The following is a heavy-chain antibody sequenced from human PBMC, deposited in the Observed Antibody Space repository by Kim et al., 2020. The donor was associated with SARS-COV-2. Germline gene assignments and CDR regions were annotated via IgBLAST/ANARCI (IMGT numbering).Heavy chain of an antibody. Sequence: SETLSLTCAVYGGSFSGYYWSWIRQPPGKGLEWIGEINHSGSTNYNPSLKSRVTISVDTSKNQFSLKLSSVTAADTAVYYCARRCSSTSCFFYYYYMDVWGKGTTVTVSS. D-gene: IGHD2-2*01. CDR2: INHSGST. V-gene: IGHV4-34*01. CDR3: ARRCSSTSCFFYYYYMDV. CDR1: GGSFSGYY. J-gene: IGHJ6*03.